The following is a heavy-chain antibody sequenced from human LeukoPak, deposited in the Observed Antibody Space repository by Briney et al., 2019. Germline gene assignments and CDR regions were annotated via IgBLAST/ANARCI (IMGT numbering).Heavy chain of an antibody. CDR2: ISPGDFDT. J-gene: IGHJ6*02. CDR1: GSSFTTYW. Sequence: GESLKISCKASGSSFTTYWVAWVRQMPGKGLEWMGMISPGDFDTRYTPSFKGQVTISADKSISTAYLQWSSLKASDTAIYYCARHQGGMDVWGQGTAVTVSS. CDR3: ARHQGGMDV. V-gene: IGHV5-51*01.